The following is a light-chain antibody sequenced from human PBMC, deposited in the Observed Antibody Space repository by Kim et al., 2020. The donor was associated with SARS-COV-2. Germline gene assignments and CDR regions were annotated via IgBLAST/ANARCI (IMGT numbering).Light chain of an antibody. CDR3: QQSYSIPPEYT. J-gene: IGKJ2*01. CDR2: AAS. V-gene: IGKV1-39*01. Sequence: SVGDRVTITCRASQSISSSLNWYQQKPGKAPNLLIYAASSLQSGVPSRFSGSGSGTHFTLTISSLQPEDFATYYCQQSYSIPPEYTFGQGTKLEIK. CDR1: QSISSS.